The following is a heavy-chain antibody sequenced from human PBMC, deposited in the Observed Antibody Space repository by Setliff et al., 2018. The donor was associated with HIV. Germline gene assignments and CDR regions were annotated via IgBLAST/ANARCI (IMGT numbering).Heavy chain of an antibody. CDR3: ATLDRRDAFDI. Sequence: LSCAASGFTFSSYSLNWVRQAPGKGLEWVSSISSSSTYIYYADSVKGRFTISRDNAKNSLYLQMNSLRAEDTAVYYCATLDRRDAFDIWGQGTMVTVSS. CDR1: GFTFSSYS. D-gene: IGHD1-1*01. J-gene: IGHJ3*02. V-gene: IGHV3-21*01. CDR2: ISSSSTYI.